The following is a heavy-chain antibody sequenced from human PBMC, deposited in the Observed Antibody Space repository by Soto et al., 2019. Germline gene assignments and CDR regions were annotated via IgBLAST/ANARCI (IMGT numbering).Heavy chain of an antibody. Sequence: SGPTLVNPTHTLTLTCTFSGFSLSTSGMCVSWIRQPPGKALEWLALIDWDDDKYYSTSLKTRLTISKDTSKNQVVLTMTNMDPVDTATYYCARMTVAAHYYYYGMDVWGQGTTVTVSS. D-gene: IGHD6-19*01. CDR2: IDWDDDK. CDR3: ARMTVAAHYYYYGMDV. V-gene: IGHV2-70*01. J-gene: IGHJ6*02. CDR1: GFSLSTSGMC.